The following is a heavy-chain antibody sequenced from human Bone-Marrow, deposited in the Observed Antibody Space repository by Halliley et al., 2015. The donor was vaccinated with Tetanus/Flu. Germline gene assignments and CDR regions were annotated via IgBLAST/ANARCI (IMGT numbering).Heavy chain of an antibody. J-gene: IGHJ4*02. Sequence: AASGFTFRNYWMNWVRQAPGKGLEWVANIKEDGSETYYVDSVKGRFTISRDNAKNSLSLQMNSLRVEDTAVYYCTGGPETDYWGQGTLVTVSS. CDR1: GFTFRNYW. CDR2: IKEDGSET. V-gene: IGHV3-7*03. CDR3: TGGPETDY.